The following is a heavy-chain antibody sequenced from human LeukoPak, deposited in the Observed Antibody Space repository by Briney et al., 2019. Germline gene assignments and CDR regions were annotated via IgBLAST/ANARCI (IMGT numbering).Heavy chain of an antibody. J-gene: IGHJ4*02. V-gene: IGHV1-69*04. CDR1: VGTFSSYG. CDR2: IIPILGIA. D-gene: IGHD5-12*01. Sequence: GASVKVSCQASVGTFSSYGISWVRQAPGQGLEWMGRIIPILGIANYAQKFQGRVTITADKSTSAAYMELSNLRSEDTAVYYCARERIVAKFLSYWGQGTLVTVSS. CDR3: ARERIVAKFLSY.